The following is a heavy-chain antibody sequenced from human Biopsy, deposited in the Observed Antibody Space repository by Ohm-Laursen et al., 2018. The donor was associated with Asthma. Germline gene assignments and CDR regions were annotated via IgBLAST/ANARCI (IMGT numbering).Heavy chain of an antibody. CDR1: GGTFNTYV. V-gene: IGHV1-69*13. J-gene: IGHJ4*02. CDR3: ARKAGPCISRTCYSLDF. Sequence: SVKVSCKSLGGTFNTYVIGWGRRAPGHGVEGLGGFNSVFSTTTYTQKFQDRVKITADDSTSTVYMELSSLRSEDTAVYYCARKAGPCISRTCYSLDFWGQGTLVTVSS. CDR2: FNSVFSTT. D-gene: IGHD2-2*01.